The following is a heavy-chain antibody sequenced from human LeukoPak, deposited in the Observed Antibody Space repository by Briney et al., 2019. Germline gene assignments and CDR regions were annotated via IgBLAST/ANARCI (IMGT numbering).Heavy chain of an antibody. Sequence: GESLKISCKDSGYSFTSYWIGWVRPMPGKGLEWMGTIYLGDSDTKYSPSFQGQVTISADKSIRTAYLQWSSLKASDTAMYYCARHSHYCSSTSCYEPFGYWGQGTLVTVSS. J-gene: IGHJ4*02. CDR1: GYSFTSYW. CDR3: ARHSHYCSSTSCYEPFGY. CDR2: IYLGDSDT. D-gene: IGHD2-2*01. V-gene: IGHV5-51*01.